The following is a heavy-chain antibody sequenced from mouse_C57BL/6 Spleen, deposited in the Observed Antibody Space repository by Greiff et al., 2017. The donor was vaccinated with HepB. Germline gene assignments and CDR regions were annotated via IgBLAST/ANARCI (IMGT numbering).Heavy chain of an antibody. J-gene: IGHJ4*01. D-gene: IGHD1-1*01. CDR3: ARDARLLPYAMDY. V-gene: IGHV7-1*01. CDR1: GFTFSDFY. CDR2: SRNKANDYTT. Sequence: EVKLMESGGGLVQSGRSLRLSCATSGFTFSDFYMEWVRQAPGKGLEWIAASRNKANDYTTEYSASVKGRFIVSRDTSQSILYLQMNALRAEDTAIYYCARDARLLPYAMDYWGQGTSVTVST.